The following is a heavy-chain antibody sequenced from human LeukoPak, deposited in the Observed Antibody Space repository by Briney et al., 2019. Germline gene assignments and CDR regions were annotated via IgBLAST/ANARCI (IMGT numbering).Heavy chain of an antibody. Sequence: GASVKVSCRASGYSFNTFGITWVRQVPGQGLEWIGWISAYDGNTKYVERLQGRVTMTTDTSTSTAFMELRSLRSDDTAVYYCARDLRRDDSSSYYYIGWFDLWGQGTLVTVSS. D-gene: IGHD3-22*01. CDR3: ARDLRRDDSSSYYYIGWFDL. CDR1: GYSFNTFG. J-gene: IGHJ5*01. V-gene: IGHV1-18*01. CDR2: ISAYDGNT.